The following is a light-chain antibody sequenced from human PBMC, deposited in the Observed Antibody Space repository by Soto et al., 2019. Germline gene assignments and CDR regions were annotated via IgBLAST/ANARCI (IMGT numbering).Light chain of an antibody. CDR3: QQRSNWPIT. J-gene: IGKJ5*01. CDR2: DAS. V-gene: IGKV3-11*01. CDR1: NSVSSK. Sequence: IVLTQSPVTLAMSPCETTNRSCRASNSVSSKLAWYQQKPGQAPRLLIYDASSRASGIPDRFSGSGSGTDFTLTISSLEPEDFAVYYCQQRSNWPITVGQGTRLEIK.